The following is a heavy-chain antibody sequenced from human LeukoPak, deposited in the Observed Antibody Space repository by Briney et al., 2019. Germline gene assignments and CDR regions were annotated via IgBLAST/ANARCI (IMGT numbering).Heavy chain of an antibody. CDR3: ASGYDFWSGYRAFDY. CDR1: GGSITSNH. CDR2: VHHSGGT. Sequence: SETLSLTCTVSGGSITSNHWSWVRQPPGKGLEWIGQVHHSGGTNYNPSLKSRVTISVDTSKNQFSLKLSSVTAADTAVYYCASGYDFWSGYRAFDYWGQGTLVTVSS. D-gene: IGHD3-3*01. J-gene: IGHJ4*02. V-gene: IGHV4-4*02.